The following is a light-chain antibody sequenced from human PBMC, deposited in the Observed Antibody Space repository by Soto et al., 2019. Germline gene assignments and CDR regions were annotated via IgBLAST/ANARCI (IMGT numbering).Light chain of an antibody. CDR1: QTVNNNY. V-gene: IGKV3-20*01. Sequence: ELVLTQSPGTLSLSPGERATLSCRATQTVNNNYLAWYQQIPGQAPRLLISGASGRATGTPDRFSGSASGTDFTLTISRLEPEDFAVYYCQHYGSSPLTFGGGTKV. J-gene: IGKJ4*01. CDR2: GAS. CDR3: QHYGSSPLT.